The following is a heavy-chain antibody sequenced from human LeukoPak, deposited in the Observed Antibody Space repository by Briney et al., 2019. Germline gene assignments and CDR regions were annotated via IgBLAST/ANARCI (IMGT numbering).Heavy chain of an antibody. CDR2: ISSSSSYI. CDR1: GFIFSSYN. D-gene: IGHD4-17*01. V-gene: IGHV3-21*01. CDR3: ATATVTTSNTAFDY. J-gene: IGHJ4*02. Sequence: GGSLRLSCAASGFIFSSYNMNWVRQAPGKGLEWVSSISSSSSYIYYADSVKGRFTISRDNAKNSLYLQMNSLRAEDTAVYYCATATVTTSNTAFDYWGQGTLVTVSS.